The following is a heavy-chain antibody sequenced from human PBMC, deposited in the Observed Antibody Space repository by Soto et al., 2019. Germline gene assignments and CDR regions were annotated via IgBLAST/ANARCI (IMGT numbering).Heavy chain of an antibody. CDR2: IYYTGST. CDR1: GDSINTGDYY. D-gene: IGHD1-26*01. CDR3: ARIPLLQGGWFDP. Sequence: PSETLSLTCTVSGDSINTGDYYWSWLRQPPREGLEWIGYIYYTGSTYYNPSLKSQFTISIDTSKTQFSLKVNSVTAADTAVYYRARIPLLQGGWFDPWGQGTLVTVSS. V-gene: IGHV4-30-4*01. J-gene: IGHJ5*02.